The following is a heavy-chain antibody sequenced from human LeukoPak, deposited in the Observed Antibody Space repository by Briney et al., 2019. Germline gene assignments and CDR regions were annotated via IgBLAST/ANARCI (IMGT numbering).Heavy chain of an antibody. CDR1: GGSISSYY. CDR2: IYYSGST. CDR3: ARGAVWGSPSWFDP. V-gene: IGHV4-39*07. Sequence: PSETLSLTCTVSGGSISSYYWSWIRQPPGKGLEWIGSIYYSGSTYYNPSLKSRVTISVDTSKNQFSLKLSSVTAADTAVYYCARGAVWGSPSWFDPWGQGTLVTVSS. D-gene: IGHD3-16*01. J-gene: IGHJ5*02.